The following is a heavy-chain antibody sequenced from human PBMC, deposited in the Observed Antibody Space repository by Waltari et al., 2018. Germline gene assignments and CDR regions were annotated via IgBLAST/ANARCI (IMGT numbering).Heavy chain of an antibody. J-gene: IGHJ3*02. Sequence: QGQLLQSGAEVKKPGASVTVSCKASGYHFRPYGISWVRQAPGQGLEWMGWINPYNGNTNYAQMVQDRVTLTTDTSTSTAYMELRSLTSADTAVYYCARVRASGGNSAFDIWGQGTMVTVSS. V-gene: IGHV1-18*01. D-gene: IGHD1-1*01. CDR2: INPYNGNT. CDR1: GYHFRPYG. CDR3: ARVRASGGNSAFDI.